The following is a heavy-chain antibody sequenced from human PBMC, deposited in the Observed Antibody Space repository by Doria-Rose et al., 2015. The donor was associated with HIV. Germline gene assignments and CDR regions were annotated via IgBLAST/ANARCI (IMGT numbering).Heavy chain of an antibody. J-gene: IGHJ4*02. V-gene: IGHV2-26*01. CDR3: ARIKSSGWYHKYYFDF. D-gene: IGHD6-13*01. CDR1: GVSLSSPGMG. CDR2: ISSADER. Sequence: QVALKESGPVLVKPTETLTLTCTVSGVSLSSPGMGVSWIRQPPGKALEWLANISSADERSYKASLKSRLTSSRGTSKSQVVLTMTDMDPVDTATYYCARIKSSGWYHKYYFDFWGQGTLVIVSA.